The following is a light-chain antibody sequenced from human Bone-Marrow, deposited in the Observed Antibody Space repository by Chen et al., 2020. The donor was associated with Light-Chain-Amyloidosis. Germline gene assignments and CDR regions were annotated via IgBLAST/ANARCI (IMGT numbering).Light chain of an antibody. V-gene: IGLV1-40*01. J-gene: IGLJ2*01. CDR1: SSNIGAGYD. CDR3: QSYDSSLSGSVV. CDR2: GNT. Sequence: SVLTQPPSVSGAPGQRVTIPCTGSSSNIGAGYDVHWYQQLPGTAPKLLIFGNTNRPSGVPDRFSASKSGTSASLAITGLRAEDEADYYCQSYDSSLSGSVVFGGGTKLTVL.